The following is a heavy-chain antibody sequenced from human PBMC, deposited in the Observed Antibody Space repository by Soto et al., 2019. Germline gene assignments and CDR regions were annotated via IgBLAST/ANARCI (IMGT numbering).Heavy chain of an antibody. Sequence: QVQLQESGPGLVKPSETLSLTCNVSGGYISSHYWSWIRQPPGKGLEWIGYIYYTGSTNYNPSLKSRVSISVDTSNNQFSLRLRSVTAADTAVYYCARPDNYFFYMDVWGKGTTVTVSS. J-gene: IGHJ6*03. V-gene: IGHV4-59*08. CDR2: IYYTGST. CDR3: ARPDNYFFYMDV. CDR1: GGYISSHY.